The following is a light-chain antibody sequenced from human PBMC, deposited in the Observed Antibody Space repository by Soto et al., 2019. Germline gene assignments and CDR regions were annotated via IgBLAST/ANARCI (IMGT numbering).Light chain of an antibody. V-gene: IGLV1-44*01. CDR2: SDV. CDR3: ASWDATLSGWV. CDR1: SSNIGSNT. Sequence: QSVLTQPPSASGTPGQRVTISCSGSSSNIGSNTVNWYRLLPGTAPKLVMFSDVTRPPGVPDRFSGSKSGTSASLAISGLRPEDEADYFCASWDATLSGWVFGGGTKLTVL. J-gene: IGLJ3*02.